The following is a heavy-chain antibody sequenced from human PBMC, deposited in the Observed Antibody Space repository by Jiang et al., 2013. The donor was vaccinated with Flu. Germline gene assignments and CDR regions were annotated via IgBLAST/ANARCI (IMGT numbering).Heavy chain of an antibody. J-gene: IGHJ4*02. CDR1: GGSITSSSYY. CDR3: ARFTTTGGPARFDS. CDR2: IYYSGTT. D-gene: IGHD1-1*01. Sequence: GLVKPSETLSLTCTVSGGSITSSSYYWGWIRQPPGKGLEWIGSIYYSGTTYYNPSLKSRVTISVDTSKNQFSLKLSSVTAADTAVYYCARFTTTGGPARFDSWGQGTLVTVSS. V-gene: IGHV4-39*07.